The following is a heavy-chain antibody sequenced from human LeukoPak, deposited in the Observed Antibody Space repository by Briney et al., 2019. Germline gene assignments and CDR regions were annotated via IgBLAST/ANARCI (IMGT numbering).Heavy chain of an antibody. V-gene: IGHV3-33*01. Sequence: GGSLRLSCAASGFTFSSYGMHWVRQAPGKGLEWVAVIWYDGSNKYYADSVKGRFTISRDNSKNTLYLQMNSLRAEDTAVYNCARVGGYPYYFDYWGQGTLVTVSS. D-gene: IGHD5-12*01. CDR3: ARVGGYPYYFDY. CDR1: GFTFSSYG. CDR2: IWYDGSNK. J-gene: IGHJ4*02.